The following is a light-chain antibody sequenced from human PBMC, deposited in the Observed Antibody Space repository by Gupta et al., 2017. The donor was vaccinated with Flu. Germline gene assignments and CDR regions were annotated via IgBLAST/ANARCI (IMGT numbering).Light chain of an antibody. V-gene: IGKV2-28*01. J-gene: IGKJ4*01. Sequence: DIVMTQSPLSLPVTPGEQASISCRSSQSLLHSNGYNYMDWYLQKPGQSPQLLIYLGSNRASGVPDRFSGSGSGTDFTLKISRGEAEDVGVYYCMQALQTPLTFGGGTKVEIK. CDR1: QSLLHSNGYNY. CDR3: MQALQTPLT. CDR2: LGS.